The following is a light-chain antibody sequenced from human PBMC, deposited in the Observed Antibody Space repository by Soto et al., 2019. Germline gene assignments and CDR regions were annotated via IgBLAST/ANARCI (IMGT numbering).Light chain of an antibody. CDR3: QQYNNWSWT. CDR2: GAS. V-gene: IGKV3D-15*01. J-gene: IGKJ1*01. CDR1: QSVSSN. Sequence: EIVMTQSPATLSVSPGERATLPCWASQSVSSNLAWYQQKPGQAPRLLIYGASSRATGIPDRFSGSGSGTEFTLTISSLQSEDFAIYYCQQYNNWSWTFGQGTKVDIK.